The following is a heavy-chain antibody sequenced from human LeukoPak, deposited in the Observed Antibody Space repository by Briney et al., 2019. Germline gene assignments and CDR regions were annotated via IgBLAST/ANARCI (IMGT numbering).Heavy chain of an antibody. D-gene: IGHD5-24*01. Sequence: GGSLRLSCAASGFTFDSYAIHWVRQAPGKGLTWVAAISHDGSTKHYAGSVKGRFTISRDNSKNTLYLQMNSLNTEDTALYYCTRERWLQSFDYWGQGTLVTVSA. V-gene: IGHV3-30*04. J-gene: IGHJ4*02. CDR1: GFTFDSYA. CDR3: TRERWLQSFDY. CDR2: ISHDGSTK.